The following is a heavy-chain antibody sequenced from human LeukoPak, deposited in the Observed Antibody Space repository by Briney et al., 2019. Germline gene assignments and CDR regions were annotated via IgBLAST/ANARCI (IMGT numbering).Heavy chain of an antibody. Sequence: GGSLRLSCVASGFTFSPYWMTWVRQAPGKGLEWLANIKEDGSIQYYLDSVRGRFTISRVNAKTSVYLQLNSLRADDTAVYYCARDVWTGVAVSDYWGQGTLVTVSS. D-gene: IGHD6-19*01. V-gene: IGHV3-7*01. CDR3: ARDVWTGVAVSDY. J-gene: IGHJ4*02. CDR1: GFTFSPYW. CDR2: IKEDGSIQ.